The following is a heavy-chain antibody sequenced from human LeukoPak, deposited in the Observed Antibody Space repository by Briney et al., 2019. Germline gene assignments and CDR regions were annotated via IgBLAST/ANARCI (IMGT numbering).Heavy chain of an antibody. CDR2: INSDGRST. Sequence: PGGSLRLSCVASGFTFSRYWMHWVRQAPGKGLVWVSRINSDGRSTNYADSGKGRFSISRDNAENTLYLQMNSLRVEDTAVYYCVRGADTGYSSDSWGQGTLVTVSS. J-gene: IGHJ4*02. V-gene: IGHV3-74*01. D-gene: IGHD3-9*01. CDR1: GFTFSRYW. CDR3: VRGADTGYSSDS.